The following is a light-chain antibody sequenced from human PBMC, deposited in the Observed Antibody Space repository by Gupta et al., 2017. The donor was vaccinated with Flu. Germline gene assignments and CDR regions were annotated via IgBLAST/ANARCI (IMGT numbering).Light chain of an antibody. J-gene: IGLJ1*01. CDR1: SNDVGGSNR. V-gene: IGLV2-11*01. CDR2: DVT. Sequence: HSPPPQPRPVSGSPGPSVTLSCTGSSNDVGGSNRVSWYQQRPGKAPKLILYDVTERPSGVPDRFSGSKSGNTASLTISGLQADDEADYYCSSHAVRVTWVFGTGTTVTVL. CDR3: SSHAVRVTWV.